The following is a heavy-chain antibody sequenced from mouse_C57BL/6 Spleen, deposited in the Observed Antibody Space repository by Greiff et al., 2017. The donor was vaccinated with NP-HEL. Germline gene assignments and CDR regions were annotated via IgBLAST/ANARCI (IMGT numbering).Heavy chain of an antibody. Sequence: VQLQQPGAELVMPGASVKLSCEASGYTFTSYWMHWVKQRPGQGLEWIGEIDPSDSYTNYNQKFKGKSTLTVDKSSSTAYMQLSSLTSEDSAVYYCARWGTWYFDVWGTGTTVTVSS. CDR3: ARWGTWYFDV. J-gene: IGHJ1*03. V-gene: IGHV1-69*01. CDR2: IDPSDSYT. D-gene: IGHD3-3*01. CDR1: GYTFTSYW.